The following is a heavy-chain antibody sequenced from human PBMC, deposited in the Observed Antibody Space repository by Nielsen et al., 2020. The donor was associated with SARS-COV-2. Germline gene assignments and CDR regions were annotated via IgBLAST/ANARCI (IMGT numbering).Heavy chain of an antibody. CDR3: VRESAYGDYTGGFDF. CDR2: IYYDGGNQ. V-gene: IGHV3-30*12. D-gene: IGHD4-17*01. CDR1: GFSFTNYG. J-gene: IGHJ4*02. Sequence: GGSLRLSCEMSGFSFTNYGMHWVRQAPGKGLEWVALIYYDGGNQHYADSVRGRFTISRDNSRGRLYLQMNSLRADDTAVYYCVRESAYGDYTGGFDFWGQGALVTVSS.